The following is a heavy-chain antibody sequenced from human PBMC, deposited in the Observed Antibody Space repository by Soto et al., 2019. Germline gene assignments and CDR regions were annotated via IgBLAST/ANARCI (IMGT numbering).Heavy chain of an antibody. CDR2: ISGSGRTI. J-gene: IGHJ6*02. CDR3: AKVGPSYYYGMDV. Sequence: PGGSLRLSCAASGLDFSSEVMCWVRQAPGKGLEWVSSISGSGRTIYHADSMRGRFAISSDNSKNSLYLQLNNLRVDDTAVYYCAKVGPSYYYGMDVWGQGTTVTVSS. CDR1: GLDFSSEV. V-gene: IGHV3-23*01. D-gene: IGHD1-26*01.